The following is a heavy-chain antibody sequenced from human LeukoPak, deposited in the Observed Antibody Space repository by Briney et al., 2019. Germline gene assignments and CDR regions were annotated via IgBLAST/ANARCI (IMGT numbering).Heavy chain of an antibody. D-gene: IGHD2-2*01. CDR3: TTGGYCSSTSCYYYMDV. Sequence: GGSLRLSCAASGFTFSNAWMSWVRQAPGKGLEWVGRIKSNTDGGTTDYAAPVKGRFTISRDDSKNTLYLQMNSLKTEDTAVYCCTTGGYCSSTSCYYYMDVWGKGTTVTVSS. CDR1: GFTFSNAW. CDR2: IKSNTDGGTT. V-gene: IGHV3-15*01. J-gene: IGHJ6*03.